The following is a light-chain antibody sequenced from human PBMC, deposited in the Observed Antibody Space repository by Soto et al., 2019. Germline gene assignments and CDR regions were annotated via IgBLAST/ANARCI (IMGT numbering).Light chain of an antibody. J-gene: IGKJ5*01. Sequence: DIQMTQSPSSLSASVGDRVTITCRASQDISNYLAWFQQKPGKAPKSLIYSASSLRSGVPSKFSGSGFGTDFTLTISNLQPEDFATYYCQQYDTYPLTFGQGTRLEIK. V-gene: IGKV1-16*02. CDR3: QQYDTYPLT. CDR1: QDISNY. CDR2: SAS.